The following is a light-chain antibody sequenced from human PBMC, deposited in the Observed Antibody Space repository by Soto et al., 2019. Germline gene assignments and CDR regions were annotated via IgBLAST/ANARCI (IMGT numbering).Light chain of an antibody. CDR2: GAS. CDR3: QQYKNWPL. Sequence: MMMTQSPATLSVSPGERVTLSCRTSHSVNSHVAWYQQKPGQAPRLLLYGASTRATGIPVRCSGSGFGTEFTLTISSLQSEDFAVYYCQQYKNWPLFGQGTRLDIK. CDR1: HSVNSH. J-gene: IGKJ5*01. V-gene: IGKV3-15*01.